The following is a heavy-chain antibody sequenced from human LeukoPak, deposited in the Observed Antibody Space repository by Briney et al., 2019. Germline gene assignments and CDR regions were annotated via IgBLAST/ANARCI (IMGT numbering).Heavy chain of an antibody. J-gene: IGHJ4*02. Sequence: PGESLKISCKGSGYSFTNYWITWVRQMPGKGLEWMGGVDPGDSYIKYSPSFQGHVTISADKSISTAYLHWSSLKASDTAMYYRARHRRLSNFDYWGQGTLVTVSS. V-gene: IGHV5-10-1*01. CDR3: ARHRRLSNFDY. D-gene: IGHD3-16*02. CDR2: VDPGDSYI. CDR1: GYSFTNYW.